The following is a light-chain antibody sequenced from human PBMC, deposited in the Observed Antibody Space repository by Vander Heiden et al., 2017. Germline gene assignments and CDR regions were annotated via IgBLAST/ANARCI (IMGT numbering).Light chain of an antibody. CDR2: QDS. CDR1: KLGDKY. CDR3: QAWDSSTVV. V-gene: IGLV3-1*01. Sequence: SYELTQPPSGSVSPGQTASITCSGDKLGDKYACWYQQKPGQSPVLVIYQDSKRPSGIPERFSGSNSGNTATLTISGTKAMDEADYYCQAWDSSTVVFGGGTKLTVL. J-gene: IGLJ2*01.